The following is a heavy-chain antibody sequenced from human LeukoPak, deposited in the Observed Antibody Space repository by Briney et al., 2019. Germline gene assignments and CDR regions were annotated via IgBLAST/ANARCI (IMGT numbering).Heavy chain of an antibody. Sequence: PGGSLRLSCAASGFTFDSYAMSWVRQAPGKGLEWVSAVSRFSGTTYYADSAKGRFTISRDNSNNTVYLQMNSLRVGDTALYYCVKHVGSRWSNNRFGPWGQGTLVTVS. V-gene: IGHV3-23*01. J-gene: IGHJ5*02. CDR2: VSRFSGTT. CDR3: VKHVGSRWSNNRFGP. D-gene: IGHD6-13*01. CDR1: GFTFDSYA.